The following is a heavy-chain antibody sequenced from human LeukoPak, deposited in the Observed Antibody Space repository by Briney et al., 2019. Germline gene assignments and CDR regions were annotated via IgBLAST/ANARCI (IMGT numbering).Heavy chain of an antibody. J-gene: IGHJ3*02. D-gene: IGHD2-15*01. Sequence: SETLSLTCAVYGGSFSGYYWSWIRQPPGKGLEWIGEINHSGSTNYNPSLKSRVTISVDTSKNQFSLKLSSVTAADTAVYYCARCRRGYCSRGSCHSGAFDIWGQGTMVTVSS. CDR3: ARCRRGYCSRGSCHSGAFDI. V-gene: IGHV4-34*01. CDR1: GGSFSGYY. CDR2: INHSGST.